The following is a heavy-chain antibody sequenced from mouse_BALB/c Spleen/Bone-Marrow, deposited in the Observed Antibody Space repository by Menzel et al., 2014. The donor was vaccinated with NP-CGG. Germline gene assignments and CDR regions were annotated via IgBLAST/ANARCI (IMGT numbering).Heavy chain of an antibody. CDR2: ILPGSGST. CDR1: GYTFSSYW. J-gene: IGHJ3*01. V-gene: IGHV1-9*01. Sequence: QVPLQQSGAELMKPGASVKISCKATGYTFSSYWIEWVKQRPGHGLEWIGEILPGSGSTNYNEKFKGKATFTADTSSNTAYMQLSSLTSEDSAVYYCARSGFAYWGQGTLVTVSA. CDR3: ARSGFAY.